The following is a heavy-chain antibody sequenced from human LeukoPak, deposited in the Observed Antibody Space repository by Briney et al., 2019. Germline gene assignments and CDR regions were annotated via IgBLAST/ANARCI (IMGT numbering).Heavy chain of an antibody. J-gene: IGHJ4*02. CDR3: ARAISITSFYFDY. CDR1: GGSISSYY. CDR2: IYYGGST. D-gene: IGHD3-10*01. V-gene: IGHV4-59*01. Sequence: SETLSLTCTVSGGSISSYYWSWIRQPPGKGLEWIGYIYYGGSTNYNPSLKSRVTISVDTSKNQFSLKLSSVTAADTAVYYCARAISITSFYFDYWGQGTLVTVSS.